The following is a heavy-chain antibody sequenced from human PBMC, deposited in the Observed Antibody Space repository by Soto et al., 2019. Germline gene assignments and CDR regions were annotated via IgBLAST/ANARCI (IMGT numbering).Heavy chain of an antibody. D-gene: IGHD2-15*01. Sequence: EVQLLESGGDLVHPGGSLRLSCSASGFTFSRFAMSWVRLTPGKGLEWVSAITGSGDATFYADSVKGRFTISRDTSRNTLYLQMSSLRAEDTALYFCASGLVGYCSGDRCYAYCFVPRGQGTLVTVSS. V-gene: IGHV3-23*01. CDR2: ITGSGDAT. CDR3: ASGLVGYCSGDRCYAYCFVP. J-gene: IGHJ5*02. CDR1: GFTFSRFA.